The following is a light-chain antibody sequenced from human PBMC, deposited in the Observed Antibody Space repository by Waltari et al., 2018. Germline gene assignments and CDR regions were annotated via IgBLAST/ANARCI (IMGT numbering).Light chain of an antibody. V-gene: IGKV3-11*01. CDR1: QNVSSY. CDR3: QQRSNWPPFLT. J-gene: IGKJ4*01. CDR2: DAS. Sequence: EIMLTQSPATLSLSPGERATLPCRASQNVSSYLAWYQQKPGQAPRLLIYDASNRATGIPARFSGSGSGTDFTLTISSLEPEDFAVYYCQQRSNWPPFLTFGGGTKVEIK.